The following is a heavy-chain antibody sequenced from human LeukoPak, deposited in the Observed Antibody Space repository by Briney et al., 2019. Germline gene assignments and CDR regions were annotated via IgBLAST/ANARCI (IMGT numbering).Heavy chain of an antibody. J-gene: IGHJ6*03. V-gene: IGHV4-59*01. Sequence: SETLSLTCTVSGGSISSYYWSWIRQPPGNGLEWIGYIYYSGSTNYNPSLKSRVTISVDTSKNQFSLKLSSVTAADTAVYYCARFAGTGPLYYYYYYMDVWGKGTTVTVSS. D-gene: IGHD1-14*01. CDR3: ARFAGTGPLYYYYYYMDV. CDR1: GGSISSYY. CDR2: IYYSGST.